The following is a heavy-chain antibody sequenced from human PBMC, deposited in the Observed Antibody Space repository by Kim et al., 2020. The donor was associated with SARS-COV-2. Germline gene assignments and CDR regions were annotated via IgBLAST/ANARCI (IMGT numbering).Heavy chain of an antibody. CDR2: INPSGGST. V-gene: IGHV1-46*01. J-gene: IGHJ5*01. D-gene: IGHD3-9*01. Sequence: ASVKVSCKASGYTFTSYYMHWVRQAPGQGLEWMGIINPSGGSTSYAQKFQGRVTMTRDTSTSTVYMELSSLRSEDTAVYYCARSDVPAYYDILTGFWFGYWGQGTLVTVSS. CDR3: ARSDVPAYYDILTGFWFGY. CDR1: GYTFTSYY.